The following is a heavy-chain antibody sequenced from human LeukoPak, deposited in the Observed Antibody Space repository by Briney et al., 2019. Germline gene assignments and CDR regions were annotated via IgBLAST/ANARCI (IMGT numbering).Heavy chain of an antibody. CDR2: ISSSSSYI. CDR1: GFTFSSYS. D-gene: IGHD6-13*01. J-gene: IGHJ6*03. CDR3: ARVRIAAAGPYYYYYMDV. V-gene: IGHV3-21*01. Sequence: GGSLRLSCAASGFTFSSYSMNWVRQAPGKGLEWVSSISSSSSYIYYADSVKGRFTISRDNAKNSLYLQMNSLRAEDTAVYYCARVRIAAAGPYYYYYMDVWGKGTTVTISS.